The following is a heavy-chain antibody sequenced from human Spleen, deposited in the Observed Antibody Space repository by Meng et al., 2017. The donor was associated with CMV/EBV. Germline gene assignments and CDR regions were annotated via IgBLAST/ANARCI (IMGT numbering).Heavy chain of an antibody. D-gene: IGHD3-9*01. CDR2: IYYSGST. J-gene: IGHJ4*02. CDR3: ARAIRYFDWLPHLDY. V-gene: IGHV4-39*07. CDR1: GGSISSSSYY. Sequence: SETLSLTCTVSGGSISSSSYYWGWIRQPPGKGLEWIGSIYYSGSTYYYPSLKSRVTISVDTSKNQFSLKLSSVTAADAAVYYCARAIRYFDWLPHLDYWGQGTLVTVSS.